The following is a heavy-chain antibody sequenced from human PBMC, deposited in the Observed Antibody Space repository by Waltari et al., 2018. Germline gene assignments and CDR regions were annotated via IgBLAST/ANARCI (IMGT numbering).Heavy chain of an antibody. CDR2: ITSSGGDT. J-gene: IGHJ4*02. Sequence: EVQLLESGGGLVQPGGSLQLSCAASGFSFTSYFRSWVRQAPGKGLEWVAGITSSGGDTAYADSVKGRFTISRDNSNNTLFLQMSSLSAEDTAVYYCAREKSSWLPTYWGQGTLVTVSS. CDR3: AREKSSWLPTY. CDR1: GFSFTSYF. V-gene: IGHV3-23*01. D-gene: IGHD2-2*01.